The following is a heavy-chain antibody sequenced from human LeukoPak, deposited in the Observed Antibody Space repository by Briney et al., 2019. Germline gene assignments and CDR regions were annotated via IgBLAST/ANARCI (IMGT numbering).Heavy chain of an antibody. CDR3: ARSRFGVVVPAAIGESWNT. CDR1: GYTFTGYY. D-gene: IGHD2-2*02. J-gene: IGHJ5*02. CDR2: INPNSGGT. V-gene: IGHV1-2*02. Sequence: ASVKVSXKASGYTFTGYYMHWVRQAPGQGLEWMGWINPNSGGTNYAQKFQGRVTMTRDTSTSTVYMELSSLRSEDTAVYYCARSRFGVVVPAAIGESWNTWGQGTLVTVSS.